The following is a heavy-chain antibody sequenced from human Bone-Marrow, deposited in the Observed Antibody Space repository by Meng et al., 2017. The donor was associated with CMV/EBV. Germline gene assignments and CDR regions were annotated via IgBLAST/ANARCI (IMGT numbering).Heavy chain of an antibody. CDR1: GFTFSSYA. J-gene: IGHJ4*02. Sequence: LRLSCAASGFTFSSYAMHWVRQAPGKGLEWVAVISYDGSNKYYADSVKGRFTTSRDNSKNTLYLQMNSLRAEDTAVYYCASTGYFDYWDQGTLVTVSS. D-gene: IGHD4-11*01. CDR3: ASTGYFDY. CDR2: ISYDGSNK. V-gene: IGHV3-30-3*01.